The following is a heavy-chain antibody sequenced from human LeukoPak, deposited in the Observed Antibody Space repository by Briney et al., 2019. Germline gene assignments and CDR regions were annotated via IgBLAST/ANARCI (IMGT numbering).Heavy chain of an antibody. CDR2: ISSSGST. CDR3: AREAPRPDY. Sequence: SETLSLTCTVSGGSISSGSYYWSWLRQPAGKGLEWIGRISSSGSTNYNPSLKSRVTISVDTSKNQLFLKLSSVTATDTAVYYCAREAPRPDYWGQGTLVTVSS. V-gene: IGHV4-61*02. CDR1: GGSISSGSYY. J-gene: IGHJ4*02.